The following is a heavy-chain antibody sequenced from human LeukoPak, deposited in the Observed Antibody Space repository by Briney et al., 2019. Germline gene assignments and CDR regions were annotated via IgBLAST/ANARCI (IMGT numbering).Heavy chain of an antibody. CDR1: GFTFDDYA. D-gene: IGHD6-19*01. CDR2: ISWNSGSI. V-gene: IGHV3-9*03. CDR3: ATATYSSGSYYFDY. Sequence: GGSLRLSCAASGFTFDDYAMHWVRQAPGKGVEWVSGISWNSGSIGYADSVKGRFTISRDTAKNSLYLQMNSLRAEDMALYYCATATYSSGSYYFDYWGQGTLVTVSS. J-gene: IGHJ4*02.